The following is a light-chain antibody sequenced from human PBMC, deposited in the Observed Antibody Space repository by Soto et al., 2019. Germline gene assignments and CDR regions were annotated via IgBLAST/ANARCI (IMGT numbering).Light chain of an antibody. CDR3: SSYTSSSTIYV. J-gene: IGLJ1*01. Sequence: QSALTQPASVSGSPGQSITISCTGTSSDVGGYNYVSWYQQHPGKAPKLMIYEVSNRPSGVSNRFSGSKSGNTASLTISGLQAEDEDDYYCSSYTSSSTIYVFGPGTKSP. V-gene: IGLV2-14*01. CDR1: SSDVGGYNY. CDR2: EVS.